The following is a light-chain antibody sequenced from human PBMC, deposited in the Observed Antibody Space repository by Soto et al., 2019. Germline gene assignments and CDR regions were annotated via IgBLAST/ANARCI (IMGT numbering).Light chain of an antibody. CDR2: DVT. J-gene: IGLJ1*01. V-gene: IGLV2-11*01. CDR3: CSYAGSYTFV. Sequence: QSVLTQPRSVSGSPGQSVTISCTGTSSDVGGHDHVSWYQQHPGKTPQLIIYDVTKRPSGVPARFSGSKSGNTASLTISGLQAEDEADFYCCSYAGSYTFVFGTGTKVTVL. CDR1: SSDVGGHDH.